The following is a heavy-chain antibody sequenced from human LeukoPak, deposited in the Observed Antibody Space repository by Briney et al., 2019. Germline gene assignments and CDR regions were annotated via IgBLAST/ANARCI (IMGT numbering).Heavy chain of an antibody. CDR2: IYPGDSDT. D-gene: IGHD5-24*01. CDR3: ARRRDGYNYVGTDY. V-gene: IGHV5-51*01. CDR1: GYNFTNYW. Sequence: GESLKISCRGSGYNFTNYWIGWVRQMPGKGLEWMGIIYPGDSDTTYSPSFQGQVTISADKSISTAYLQWSSLKASDTAMYYCARRRDGYNYVGTDYWGQGTLVTVSS. J-gene: IGHJ4*02.